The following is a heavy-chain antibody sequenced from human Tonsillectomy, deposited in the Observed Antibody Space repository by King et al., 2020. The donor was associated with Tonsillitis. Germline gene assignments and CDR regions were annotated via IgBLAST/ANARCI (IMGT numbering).Heavy chain of an antibody. CDR1: GFTFSNYG. Sequence: VQLVESGGGVVLPGTSLRLSCAASGFTFSNYGMHWVRQAPGKGLEWVAVISYDGNNEFYADSVRGRFTISRDNSKNTLYLQMISLSAEDTAVYVCAKDSNDGRNYYYYGMDVWGQGTTVTVSS. CDR3: AKDSNDGRNYYYYGMDV. J-gene: IGHJ6*02. V-gene: IGHV3-30*18. CDR2: ISYDGNNE. D-gene: IGHD1-1*01.